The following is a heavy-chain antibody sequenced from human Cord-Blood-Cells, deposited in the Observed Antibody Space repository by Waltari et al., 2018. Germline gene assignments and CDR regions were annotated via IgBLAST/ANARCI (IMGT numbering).Heavy chain of an antibody. CDR1: GFTFSSYW. CDR3: ARDLASSGWYSDY. Sequence: EVQLVESGGGLVQPGGSLSPYCAAFGFTFSSYWMSWVRQAPGKGLEWVANIKQDGSEKYYVDSVKGRFTISRDNAKNSLYLQMNSLRAEDTAVYYCARDLASSGWYSDYWGQGTLVTVSS. J-gene: IGHJ4*02. CDR2: IKQDGSEK. V-gene: IGHV3-7*01. D-gene: IGHD6-19*01.